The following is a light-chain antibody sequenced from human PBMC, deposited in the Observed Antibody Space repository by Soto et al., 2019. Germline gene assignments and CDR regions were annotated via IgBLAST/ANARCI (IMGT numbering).Light chain of an antibody. V-gene: IGLV2-14*01. J-gene: IGLJ3*02. CDR3: CSHTSNRALNGV. Sequence: QSALTQPASVSGSPGQTITISCTGTSSDVGGYNFVSWYQHHPGKAPKLMIYGVSNRPSGVSNRFSGAKSGNTASLTISGLQAEDEGDYYCCSHTSNRALNGVFGGGTKVTVL. CDR2: GVS. CDR1: SSDVGGYNF.